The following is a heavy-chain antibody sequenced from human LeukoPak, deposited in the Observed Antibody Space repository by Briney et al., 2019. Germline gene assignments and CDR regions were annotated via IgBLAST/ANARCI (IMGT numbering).Heavy chain of an antibody. CDR3: ARGDYYYGMDV. J-gene: IGHJ6*02. Sequence: SETLSLTCAVYGGSFSGYYWSWIRRPPGKGLEWIGEINHSGSTNYNPSLKSRVTISVDTSKNQFSLKLSSVTAADTAVYYCARGDYYYGMDVWGQGTTVTVSS. CDR2: INHSGST. CDR1: GGSFSGYY. V-gene: IGHV4-34*01.